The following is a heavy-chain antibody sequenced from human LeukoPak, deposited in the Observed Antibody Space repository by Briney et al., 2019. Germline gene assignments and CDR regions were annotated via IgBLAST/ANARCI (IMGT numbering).Heavy chain of an antibody. J-gene: IGHJ4*02. CDR3: VKAGGSGWDPFDY. CDR2: IRYDGSNK. V-gene: IGHV3-30*02. Sequence: PGGSLRLSCAASGFTFSSYGMHWVRQPPGKGLEWVTFIRYDGSNKCYADSVKGRFTFSRDNSKNTLYLQMNSLRAEDTAVYYCVKAGGSGWDPFDYWGQGTLVTVSS. CDR1: GFTFSSYG. D-gene: IGHD6-19*01.